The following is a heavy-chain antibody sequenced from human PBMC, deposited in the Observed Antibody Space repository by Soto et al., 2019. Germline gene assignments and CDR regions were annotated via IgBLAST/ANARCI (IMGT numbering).Heavy chain of an antibody. CDR2: VYYSGST. Sequence: SETLCLTWGVAGDSIRNSRVCWGSIRQPPGKGLEWIGNVYYSGSTYYNPSLKSRSTISVDTSKNQFSLKLSSVTAADTAVYYCARGRIQLWYPFDYWGQGTLVTVSS. CDR3: ARGRIQLWYPFDY. J-gene: IGHJ4*02. CDR1: GDSIRNSRVC. V-gene: IGHV4-39*07. D-gene: IGHD5-18*01.